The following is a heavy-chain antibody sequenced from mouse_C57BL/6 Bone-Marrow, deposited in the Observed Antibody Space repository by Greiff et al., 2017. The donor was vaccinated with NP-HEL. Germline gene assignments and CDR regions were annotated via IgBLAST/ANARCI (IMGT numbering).Heavy chain of an antibody. J-gene: IGHJ4*01. CDR2: IRNIAYGYTT. V-gene: IGHV7-4*01. CDR3: AKAVCSQGCCARAY. D-gene: IGHD1-1*01. CDR1: GFTFTDYY. Sequence: EVKVVESGGGLVQPGASLRLSCAASGFTFTDYYMSWVRQPPGKAPEWLALIRNIAYGYTTEYTASVKGRFTIARDNSQNILYLQMKTLRGEASGTYDCAKAVCSQGCCARAYWGQGTPVTVSS.